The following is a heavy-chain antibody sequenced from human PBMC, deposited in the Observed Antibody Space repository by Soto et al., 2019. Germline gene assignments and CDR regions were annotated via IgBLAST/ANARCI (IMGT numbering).Heavy chain of an antibody. J-gene: IGHJ4*02. D-gene: IGHD3-22*01. CDR1: GYTFTSYG. CDR3: ARDSSSGYYSQTDY. CDR2: ISAYNGNT. V-gene: IGHV1-18*01. Sequence: GASVKVSCEASGYTFTSYGISWVRQAPGQGLEWMGWISAYNGNTNYAQKLQGRVTMTTDTSTSTAYMELRSLRSDDTAVYYCARDSSSGYYSQTDYWGQGTLVTVSS.